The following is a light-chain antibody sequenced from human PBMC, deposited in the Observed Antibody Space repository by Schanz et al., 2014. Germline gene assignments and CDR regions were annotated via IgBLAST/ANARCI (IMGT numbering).Light chain of an antibody. CDR1: DVGGYNY. J-gene: IGLJ1*01. CDR2: DVS. CDR3: HSYGGEGYV. V-gene: IGLV2-8*01. Sequence: QSALTQPPSASGSPGQSVTISCTGTDVGGYNYVSWYQRHPGKAPKLMIYDVSKRPSGVPDRFSGSKSGNTASLTVSGLQAEDEADYYCHSYGGEGYVFGTGTKLTV.